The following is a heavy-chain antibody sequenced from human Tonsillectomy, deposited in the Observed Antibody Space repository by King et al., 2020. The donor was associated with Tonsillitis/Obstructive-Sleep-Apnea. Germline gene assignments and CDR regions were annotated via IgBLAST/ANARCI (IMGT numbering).Heavy chain of an antibody. CDR3: ARGIRGDNDAFDI. Sequence: QLQESGPGLVKPSETLSLTCTVSGGSISSYYWSWIRQPPGKGLEWIGYIYYSGSTNYNPPLKSRVTISVDTSKNQFSLKLSSVTAADTAVYYCARGIRGDNDAFDIWGQGTMVTVSS. V-gene: IGHV4-59*01. CDR1: GGSISSYY. CDR2: IYYSGST. J-gene: IGHJ3*02. D-gene: IGHD3-10*01.